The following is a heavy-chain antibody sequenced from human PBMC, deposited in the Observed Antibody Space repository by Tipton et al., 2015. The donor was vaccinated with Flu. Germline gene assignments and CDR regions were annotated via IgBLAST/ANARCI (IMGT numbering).Heavy chain of an antibody. D-gene: IGHD1-26*01. CDR3: ARDGGIVGVKGGMDV. V-gene: IGHV4-34*01. Sequence: TLSLTCAVYGGSFSGYYWSWLRQPPGRGLEWIGEINHSGSTNYNPSLKSRVTISVDTSKNQFSLKLSSVTAADTAVYYCARDGGIVGVKGGMDVWGQGTTVTVSS. CDR1: GGSFSGYY. J-gene: IGHJ6*02. CDR2: INHSGST.